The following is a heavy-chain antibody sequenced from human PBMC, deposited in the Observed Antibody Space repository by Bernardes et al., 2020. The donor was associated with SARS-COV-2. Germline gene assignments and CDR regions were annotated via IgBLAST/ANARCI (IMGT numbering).Heavy chain of an antibody. D-gene: IGHD6-13*01. CDR2: ISSSSSTI. CDR1: GFTFSSYS. CDR3: AKGLGRQQRMDC. J-gene: IGHJ4*02. Sequence: GGSLRLSCAASGFTFSSYSMNWVRQAPGKGLEWVSYISSSSSTIYYADSVKGRFTISRDNAKNSLYLQMNSLRDDDTAVYFCAKGLGRQQRMDCWGQGTLVTVSS. V-gene: IGHV3-48*02.